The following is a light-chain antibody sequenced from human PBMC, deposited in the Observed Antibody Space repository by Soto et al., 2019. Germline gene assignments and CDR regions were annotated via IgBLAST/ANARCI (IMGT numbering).Light chain of an antibody. Sequence: DIVMTQYTDSLAVALGEMATINCKSSQSVLYSSTNRNYLAWYRQKPGQPPNLLIDWASTRESGVPYRFSCSGSGTDFTLTISSLQAEDVAVYYCQQYYDSPPTFGQATKVEIK. V-gene: IGKV4-1*01. J-gene: IGKJ1*01. CDR2: WAS. CDR1: QSVLYSSTNRNY. CDR3: QQYYDSPPT.